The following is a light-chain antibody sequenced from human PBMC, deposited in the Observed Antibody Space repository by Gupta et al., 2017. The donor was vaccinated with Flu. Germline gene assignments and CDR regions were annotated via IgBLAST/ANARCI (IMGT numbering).Light chain of an antibody. V-gene: IGKV3-20*01. CDR2: GAS. Sequence: EIVLTQSPGTLSLSPGERATLSCRASQSVRSYLAWYQQKPGRAPRLLIYGASSRATGIPDRFSGSGSGTDFTLTISRLEPEDFAVYYCQQDDTSLWTFGQGTKVEI. CDR1: QSVRSY. J-gene: IGKJ1*01. CDR3: QQDDTSLWT.